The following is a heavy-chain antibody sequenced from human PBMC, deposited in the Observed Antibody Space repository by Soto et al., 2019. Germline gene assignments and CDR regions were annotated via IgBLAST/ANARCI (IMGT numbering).Heavy chain of an antibody. CDR1: GFTFSSYG. D-gene: IGHD2-15*01. CDR3: ARDKEGVVAGYIDY. V-gene: IGHV3-33*01. J-gene: IGHJ4*02. Sequence: GGSLRLSCSASGFTFSSYGMHGVRQAPGKGLEWVAVIWYDGSNKYYADSVKGRFTISRDNSKNTLYLQMNSLRAEDTAVYYCARDKEGVVAGYIDYWGQGTLVTVSS. CDR2: IWYDGSNK.